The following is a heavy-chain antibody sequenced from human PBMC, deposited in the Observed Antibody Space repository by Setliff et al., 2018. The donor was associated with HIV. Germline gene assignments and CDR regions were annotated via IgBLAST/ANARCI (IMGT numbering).Heavy chain of an antibody. V-gene: IGHV3-30*06. J-gene: IGHJ4*02. Sequence: GGSLRLSCTASGFTFTTYGMHWVRQAPGKGLEWVAYISYDGSSKYYADSVKGRFTISRDKSKSTLYLQTNSLRVEDTAVYYCARVWAMQQLVPGYWGQGTLVTVSS. D-gene: IGHD6-6*01. CDR1: GFTFTTYG. CDR2: ISYDGSSK. CDR3: ARVWAMQQLVPGY.